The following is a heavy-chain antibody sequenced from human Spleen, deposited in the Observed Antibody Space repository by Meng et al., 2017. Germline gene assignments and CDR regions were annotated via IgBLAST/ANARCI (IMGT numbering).Heavy chain of an antibody. CDR2: INPKSGDT. V-gene: IGHV1-2*06. CDR3: ARDILGGSSWCSPDF. CDR1: GYTFTSYA. D-gene: IGHD6-13*01. Sequence: QVQLVQSGAEGKKPGASVKVSCKASGYTFTSYAMHWVRQAPGQGLEWMGRINPKSGDTHYAQKFQGRVTMTGDTSISTAYMELSGLRSEDTAVYYCARDILGGSSWCSPDFWGQGTLVTVSS. J-gene: IGHJ4*02.